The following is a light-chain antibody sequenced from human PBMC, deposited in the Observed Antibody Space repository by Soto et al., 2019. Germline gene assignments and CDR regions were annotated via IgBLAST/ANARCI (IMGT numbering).Light chain of an antibody. CDR2: AAS. Sequence: AIKMTQSPSSLSAFVGDRVTITCRASQDIKNELGWYQQKPGKAPKLLIYAASSLQSGVPSIFSGSGSGTYFTLTIYSLQPEGVASYYCLHDYNDPWTFGQGTKVEIK. CDR1: QDIKNE. J-gene: IGKJ1*01. V-gene: IGKV1-6*01. CDR3: LHDYNDPWT.